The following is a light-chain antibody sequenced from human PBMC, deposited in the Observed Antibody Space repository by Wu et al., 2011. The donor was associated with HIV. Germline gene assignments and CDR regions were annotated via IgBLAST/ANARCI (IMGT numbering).Light chain of an antibody. Sequence: EIVLTQSPGTLSLSPGERVTLSCRTSQRVSIYLAWYQQKPGQAPRLLIYDASTRAAGIPGRFSGSGSGTDFSLTISDIQSEDFAVYYCQQYGSSPWTFGQGTKVEL. CDR2: DAS. CDR1: QRVSIY. CDR3: QQYGSSPWT. J-gene: IGKJ1*01. V-gene: IGKV3-20*01.